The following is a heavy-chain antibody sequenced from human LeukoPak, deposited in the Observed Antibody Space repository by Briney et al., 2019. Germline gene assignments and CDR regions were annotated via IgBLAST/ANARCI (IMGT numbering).Heavy chain of an antibody. CDR1: GFTFSSYA. CDR2: ISGSGGST. V-gene: IGHV3-23*01. CDR3: AKDLNYYDSSGYYPRDYYYGMDV. J-gene: IGHJ6*02. Sequence: TGGSLRLSCAASGFTFSSYAMSWVRQAPGKGLEWVSAISGSGGSTYYADPVKGRFTISRDNSKNSLYLQMNSLRAEDTALYYCAKDLNYYDSSGYYPRDYYYGMDVWGQGTTVTVSS. D-gene: IGHD3-22*01.